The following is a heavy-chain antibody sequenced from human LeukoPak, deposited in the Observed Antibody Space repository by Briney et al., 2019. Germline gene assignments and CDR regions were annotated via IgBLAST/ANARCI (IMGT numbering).Heavy chain of an antibody. J-gene: IGHJ6*03. V-gene: IGHV3-21*01. Sequence: GGSLRLSCAASGFTFSSYSMNWVRQAPGKGLEWVSSISSSSSYIYYADSVKGRFTISRDNAKNSLYLQMNSLRAEDTAVYYCARVPIRGYSYGSSFKTYYMDVWGKGTTVTVSS. CDR2: ISSSSSYI. CDR1: GFTFSSYS. D-gene: IGHD5-18*01. CDR3: ARVPIRGYSYGSSFKTYYMDV.